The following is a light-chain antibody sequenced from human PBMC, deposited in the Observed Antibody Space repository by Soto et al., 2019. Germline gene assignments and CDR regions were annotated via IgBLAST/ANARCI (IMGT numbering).Light chain of an antibody. CDR2: DAS. V-gene: IGKV1-6*01. J-gene: IGKJ1*01. Sequence: AIQMTQSPSSLSASVGDSITITCRASQDIRSDLGWYQQKPGRAPKLLIYDASSLQGGDPSRFSGSGSGTDFTLTISSLQPEDFATYYCQHYNSYSEAFGQGTKVDIK. CDR1: QDIRSD. CDR3: QHYNSYSEA.